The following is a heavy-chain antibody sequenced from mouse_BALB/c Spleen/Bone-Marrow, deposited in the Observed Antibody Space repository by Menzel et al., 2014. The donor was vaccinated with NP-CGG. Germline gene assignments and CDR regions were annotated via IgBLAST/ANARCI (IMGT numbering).Heavy chain of an antibody. D-gene: IGHD1-1*01. CDR1: GFNIKDTY. Sequence: VQLQQSGAELVKPGASVKLSCTASGFNIKDTYMHWVKQRPEQGLEWIGRIDPANGNTKYDPKFQGKATITADTSSNTTYLQLNSLTSEDTAVYYCANKYYGSSLFAYWGQGTLVPVSA. J-gene: IGHJ3*01. CDR3: ANKYYGSSLFAY. CDR2: IDPANGNT. V-gene: IGHV14-3*02.